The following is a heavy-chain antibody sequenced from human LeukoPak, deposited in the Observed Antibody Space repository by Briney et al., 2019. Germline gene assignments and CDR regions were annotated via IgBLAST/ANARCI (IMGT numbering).Heavy chain of an antibody. J-gene: IGHJ4*02. CDR1: YGSISSYY. Sequence: SETLSLTCIVSYGSISSYYWSWIRQPPGKGLEWIGQIYSSGITNYSPSLKSRVTISVDTSKNQFSLKLASVTAADTAVYFCARSGGFGSDYWGQGTLVTVSS. D-gene: IGHD6-25*01. CDR3: ARSGGFGSDY. V-gene: IGHV4-59*01. CDR2: IYSSGIT.